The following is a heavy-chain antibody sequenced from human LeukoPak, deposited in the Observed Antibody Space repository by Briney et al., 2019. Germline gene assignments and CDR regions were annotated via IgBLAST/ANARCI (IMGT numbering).Heavy chain of an antibody. CDR3: ARTSLDCKNGVCYDY. D-gene: IGHD2-8*01. V-gene: IGHV1-18*01. J-gene: IGHJ4*02. CDR2: VSVYNHNT. CDR1: GYTFPSSG. Sequence: VASVRVSCKASGYTFPSSGISWVRQAPGQGLEWMGWVSVYNHNTNYAQKFQGRVTVTSDTSTSTAYMELRRLRSDDTAVYYCARTSLDCKNGVCYDYWGQGTPVTVSS.